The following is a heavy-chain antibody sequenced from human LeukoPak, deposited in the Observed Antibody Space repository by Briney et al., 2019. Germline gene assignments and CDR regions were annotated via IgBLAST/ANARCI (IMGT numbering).Heavy chain of an antibody. Sequence: GGSLRLSCAASGLTFRNYAMSWVRQAPEKGLEWVSAISGYGYNTYYADSVQGRFTISRDNFKNTLYLQMNSLRAEDTALYYCVRDADGGNSWFDTWGQGTLVTVSS. CDR3: VRDADGGNSWFDT. J-gene: IGHJ5*02. V-gene: IGHV3-23*01. D-gene: IGHD4-23*01. CDR2: ISGYGYNT. CDR1: GLTFRNYA.